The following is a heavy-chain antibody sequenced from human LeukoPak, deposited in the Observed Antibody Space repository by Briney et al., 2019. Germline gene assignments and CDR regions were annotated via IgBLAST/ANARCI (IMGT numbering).Heavy chain of an antibody. J-gene: IGHJ4*02. CDR2: ISGSGGIT. D-gene: IGHD3-22*01. CDR3: AKSLYDSTGHYPYYFDY. CDR1: GLTFTAYA. V-gene: IGHV3-23*01. Sequence: PGGSLRLSCAASGLTFTAYAMNWVRQAPGKGLEWVSSISGSGGITYYADSVKGRFTISRDNSKNTLYLQMHSLRVEDTAVYYCAKSLYDSTGHYPYYFDYWGQGTRVTVSS.